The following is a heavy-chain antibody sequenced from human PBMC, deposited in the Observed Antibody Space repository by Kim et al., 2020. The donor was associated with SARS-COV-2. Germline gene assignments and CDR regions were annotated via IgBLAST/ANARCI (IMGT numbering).Heavy chain of an antibody. J-gene: IGHJ4*02. D-gene: IGHD6-19*01. V-gene: IGHV3-74*01. CDR1: GFTFNKYW. CDR2: IDSDGSGSGI. Sequence: GGSLRLSCAASGFTFNKYWMHWVRQAPGKALAWVSHIDSDGSGSGISYADSVKGRFTISRDNAKNTLYLQMNSLRAEDTAVYYCARDTMAMAGDFDYWGQGTLVTVSS. CDR3: ARDTMAMAGDFDY.